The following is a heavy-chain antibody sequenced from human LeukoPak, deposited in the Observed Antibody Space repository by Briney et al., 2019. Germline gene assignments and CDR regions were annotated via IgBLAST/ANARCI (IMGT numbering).Heavy chain of an antibody. Sequence: GGSLRLSCAASGFTFSSYGMHWVRQAPGKGLEWVAFIRYDGSNKYYADSVKGRFTISRDNSKNTLYLQMNSLRAEDTAVHYCAKYFPIYVWGSYRSGANNWFDPWGQGTLVTVSS. CDR1: GFTFSSYG. CDR2: IRYDGSNK. D-gene: IGHD3-16*02. V-gene: IGHV3-30*02. CDR3: AKYFPIYVWGSYRSGANNWFDP. J-gene: IGHJ5*02.